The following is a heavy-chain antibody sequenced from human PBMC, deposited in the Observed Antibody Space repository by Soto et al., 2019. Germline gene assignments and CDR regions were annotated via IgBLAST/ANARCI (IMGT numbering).Heavy chain of an antibody. Sequence: QVQLQESGPGLVKPSWTLSLTCAVSGGSISSSNWWSWVRQPPGKGLEWMGEIYHSGSTNYNPSLKSRVTISVSKSKNQFSLKLSSVTAADTAVYYCSRGVLWSWFDPWGQGTLVTVSS. J-gene: IGHJ5*02. D-gene: IGHD2-21*01. CDR3: SRGVLWSWFDP. CDR2: IYHSGST. CDR1: GGSISSSNW. V-gene: IGHV4-4*02.